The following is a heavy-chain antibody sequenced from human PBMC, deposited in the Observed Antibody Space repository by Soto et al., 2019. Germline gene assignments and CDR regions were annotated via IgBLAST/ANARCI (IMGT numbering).Heavy chain of an antibody. V-gene: IGHV1-8*01. CDR2: VSPGNGNA. Sequence: QVQVEQSRAEVKKPGATVKVSCKTSGYTFTDYDINWVRQATGQGLEWMGWVSPGNGNAGYAPQFQGRVTMTSDTSISTVYMELSSLTSEDTAVYFCEVTTGFWGQGTMITVSS. D-gene: IGHD2-21*02. CDR1: GYTFTDYD. J-gene: IGHJ4*02. CDR3: EVTTGF.